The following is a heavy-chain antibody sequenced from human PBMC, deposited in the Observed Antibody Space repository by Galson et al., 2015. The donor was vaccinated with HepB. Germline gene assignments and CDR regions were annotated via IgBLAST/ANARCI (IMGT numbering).Heavy chain of an antibody. V-gene: IGHV3-7*01. CDR2: IKQDGSDK. CDR3: ASETYFDDTSSYSDY. J-gene: IGHJ4*02. CDR1: GFSFHIYW. Sequence: SLRLSCAASGFSFHIYWMSWVRQAPGKGLEWVANIKQDGSDKHYVDSVKGRFTISRDNAKNPLFLHMNGLRVEDTAVYYCASETYFDDTSSYSDYWGQATVVTVSS. D-gene: IGHD3-22*01.